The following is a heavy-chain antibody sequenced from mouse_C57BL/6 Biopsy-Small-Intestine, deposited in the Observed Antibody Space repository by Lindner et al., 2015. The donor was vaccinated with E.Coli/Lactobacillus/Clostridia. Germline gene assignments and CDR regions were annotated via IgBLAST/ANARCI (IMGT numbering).Heavy chain of an antibody. CDR1: GYTFTGYW. Sequence: VQLQESGAELMKPGASVKLSCKATGYTFTGYWIEWVKQRPGHGLEWIGEILPGSGNSNYNEKFKDKATFTADTSSNTAYMQLSSLTTEDSAIYYCATGFAYWGQGTLVTVSA. V-gene: IGHV1-9*01. CDR2: ILPGSGNS. CDR3: ATGFAY. J-gene: IGHJ3*01.